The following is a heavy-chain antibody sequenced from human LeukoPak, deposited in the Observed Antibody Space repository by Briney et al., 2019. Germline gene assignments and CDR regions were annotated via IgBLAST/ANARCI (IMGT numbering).Heavy chain of an antibody. V-gene: IGHV4-39*01. CDR2: IYYSGST. J-gene: IGHJ4*02. D-gene: IGHD3-22*01. CDR3: ARHLAPSSGYLTLDY. CDR1: GGSISSSSYY. Sequence: SETLSLTCTVSGGSISSSSYYWGWIRQPPGKGLEWIGSIYYSGSTYYNPSLKSRVTISVDTSKNQFSLKPTSVTAADTAVYYCARHLAPSSGYLTLDYWGQGTLVTVSS.